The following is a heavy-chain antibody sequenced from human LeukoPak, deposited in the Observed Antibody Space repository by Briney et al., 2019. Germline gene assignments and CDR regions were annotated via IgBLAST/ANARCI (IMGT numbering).Heavy chain of an antibody. CDR1: GGSISSYY. CDR3: ARGYSSSWYHADAFDI. Sequence: SETLSLTCTVSGGSISSYYWSWIRQPPGKGLEWIGYIYTSGSTNDNPSLKRRVTISVDTSKNQFSLKLSSVTAADTAVYYCARGYSSSWYHADAFDIWGQGTMVTVSS. V-gene: IGHV4-4*09. D-gene: IGHD6-13*01. CDR2: IYTSGST. J-gene: IGHJ3*02.